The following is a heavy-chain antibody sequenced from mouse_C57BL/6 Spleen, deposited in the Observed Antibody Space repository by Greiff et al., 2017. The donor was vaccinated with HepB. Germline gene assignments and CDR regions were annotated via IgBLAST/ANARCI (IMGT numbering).Heavy chain of an antibody. D-gene: IGHD1-1*01. J-gene: IGHJ1*03. Sequence: VKLQQPGAELVRPGSSVKLSCKASGYTFTSYWMDWVKQRPGQGLEWIGNIYPSDSETHYNQKFKDKATLTVDKSSSTAYMQLSSLTSEDSAVYYCARYYYGSSYWYFDVWGTGTTVTVSS. CDR2: IYPSDSET. CDR1: GYTFTSYW. CDR3: ARYYYGSSYWYFDV. V-gene: IGHV1-61*01.